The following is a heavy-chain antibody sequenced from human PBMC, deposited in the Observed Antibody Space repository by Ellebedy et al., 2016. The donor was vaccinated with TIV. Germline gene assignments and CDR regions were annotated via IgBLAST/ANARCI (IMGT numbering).Heavy chain of an antibody. V-gene: IGHV3-13*01. CDR3: ARDTSGFDY. CDR2: ITSAGDT. D-gene: IGHD1-1*01. CDR1: GFTFSSHD. Sequence: GESLKISCAASGFTFSSHDMHWVRQPTGKGLEWVSGITSAGDTYYLGSVKGRFIISRDSAKNSLYLQMNNLRAEDTAVYYCARDTSGFDYWGQGALVTVSS. J-gene: IGHJ4*02.